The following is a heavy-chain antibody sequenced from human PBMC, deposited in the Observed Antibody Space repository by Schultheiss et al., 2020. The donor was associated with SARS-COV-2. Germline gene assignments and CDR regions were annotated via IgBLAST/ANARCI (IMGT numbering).Heavy chain of an antibody. J-gene: IGHJ3*02. CDR3: AKSYYDFWSGYLGRAFDI. V-gene: IGHV3-9*01. CDR1: GFTFSSYA. CDR2: ISWNSGSI. Sequence: GGSLRLSCAASGFTFSSYAMSWVRQAPGKGLEWVSGISWNSGSIGYADSVKGRFTISRDNAKNSLYLQMNSLRAEDTALYYCAKSYYDFWSGYLGRAFDIWGQGRVVTVAS. D-gene: IGHD3-3*01.